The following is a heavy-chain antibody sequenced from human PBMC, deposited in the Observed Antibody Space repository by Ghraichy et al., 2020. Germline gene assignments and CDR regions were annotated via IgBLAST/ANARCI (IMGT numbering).Heavy chain of an antibody. V-gene: IGHV3-33*01. D-gene: IGHD1-1*01. CDR2: IWYDGSNN. CDR1: GITISTNG. J-gene: IGHJ4*02. CDR3: ARYRGSDTTGYFDY. Sequence: GESLNISCAASGITISTNGMHWVRQAPGKGLEWVALIWYDGSNNDYADSVKGRFTISRDNSKNTVYLQMNSLRAEDTAVYYCARYRGSDTTGYFDYWGQGTLVTVSS.